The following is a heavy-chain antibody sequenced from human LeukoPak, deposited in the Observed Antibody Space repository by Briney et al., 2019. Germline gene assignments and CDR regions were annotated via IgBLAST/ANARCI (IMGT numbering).Heavy chain of an antibody. CDR3: ASSYYDSSGYHLDY. D-gene: IGHD3-22*01. Sequence: SETLSLTCTVSGGSISSYYWSWIRQPAGKGLEWIGRIYTSGSTNYNPSLKSRVTMSVDTSKNQFSLKLSSVTAADTAVYYCASSYYDSSGYHLDYWGQGTLVIVSS. CDR1: GGSISSYY. V-gene: IGHV4-4*07. CDR2: IYTSGST. J-gene: IGHJ4*02.